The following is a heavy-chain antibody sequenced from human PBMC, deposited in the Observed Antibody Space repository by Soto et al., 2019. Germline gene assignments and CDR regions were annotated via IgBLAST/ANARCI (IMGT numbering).Heavy chain of an antibody. D-gene: IGHD4-17*01. Sequence: EVQLLESGGGLVQPGGSLRLSCAASGFTFSSYAMSWVRQAPGKGLEWVSDISGSGGSTYYADSVKGRFTISRDNSKNTLYGQMNRLRAEDTAVYYCAKDPSYGDYPKWFDPWGQGTPVTVSS. CDR2: ISGSGGST. CDR1: GFTFSSYA. V-gene: IGHV3-23*01. CDR3: AKDPSYGDYPKWFDP. J-gene: IGHJ5*02.